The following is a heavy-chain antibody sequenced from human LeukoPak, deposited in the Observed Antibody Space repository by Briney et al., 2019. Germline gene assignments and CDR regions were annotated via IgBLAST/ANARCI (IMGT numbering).Heavy chain of an antibody. D-gene: IGHD6-13*01. CDR2: IVGSSST. CDR3: ARIGAGSSRDY. J-gene: IGHJ4*02. CDR1: GFTFSNFA. Sequence: GGSLRLSCAASGFTFSNFAMTWVRQDPGKGLEWVSSIVGSSSTHYADSLKGRFTISRDNAKNSLYLQMNSLRAEDTAVYYCARIGAGSSRDYWGQGTLVTVSS. V-gene: IGHV3-21*01.